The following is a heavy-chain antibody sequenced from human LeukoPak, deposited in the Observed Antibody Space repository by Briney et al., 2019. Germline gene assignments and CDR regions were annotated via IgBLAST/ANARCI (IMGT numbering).Heavy chain of an antibody. J-gene: IGHJ3*02. Sequence: ASVKVSCEAYGYTFTGNYMHWVRQAPGQGLEWIGWINPNNSATNYAQRFQGRVTMTRDTSISTAYMELSRLRSGDTAVYYCAKEINVPGFDAFDIWGQGTMVTVSS. CDR3: AKEINVPGFDAFDI. V-gene: IGHV1-2*02. CDR2: INPNNSAT. D-gene: IGHD2-2*01. CDR1: GYTFTGNY.